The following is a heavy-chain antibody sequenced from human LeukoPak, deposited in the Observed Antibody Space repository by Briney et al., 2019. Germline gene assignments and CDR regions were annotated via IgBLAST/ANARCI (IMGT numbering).Heavy chain of an antibody. D-gene: IGHD6-13*01. CDR2: INAGNGNT. V-gene: IGHV1-3*01. CDR3: ARDKTVAAAAPGDYYCGMDV. J-gene: IGHJ6*02. Sequence: GASVKVSCKASGYTFTSYAMHWVRQAPGQRLEWMGWINAGNGNTKYSQKFQGRVTITRDTSASTAYMELSSLRPEDTAVYYCARDKTVAAAAPGDYYCGMDVWGQGTTVTVSS. CDR1: GYTFTSYA.